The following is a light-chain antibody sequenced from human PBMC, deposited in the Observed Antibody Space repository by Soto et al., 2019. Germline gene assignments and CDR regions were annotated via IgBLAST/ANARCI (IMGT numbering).Light chain of an antibody. Sequence: QLVLTQSSSASASLGASVKLTCTLSRGHSNYAIAWHQQQSEKGPRYLMKLNSDGSHSKGDGIPDRFSGSSSGAERYLTISSLQSEDEADYYCQTWGSGIVVFGGGTQLTVL. V-gene: IGLV4-69*01. CDR1: RGHSNYA. J-gene: IGLJ2*01. CDR3: QTWGSGIVV. CDR2: LNSDGSH.